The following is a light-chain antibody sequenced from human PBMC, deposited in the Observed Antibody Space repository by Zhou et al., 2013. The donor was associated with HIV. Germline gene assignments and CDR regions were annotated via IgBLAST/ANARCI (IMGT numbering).Light chain of an antibody. Sequence: EIVLTQSPGTLSLSPGERATLSCRASQSVNSNYLAWYQQNPGQAPRLLIYGASSRATGIPDRFSGSGSGTDFTLTISRLEPEDFAVYYCQQYGRSLTFGGGSKVEIK. V-gene: IGKV3-20*01. CDR2: GAS. CDR1: QSVNSNY. J-gene: IGKJ4*01. CDR3: QQYGRSLT.